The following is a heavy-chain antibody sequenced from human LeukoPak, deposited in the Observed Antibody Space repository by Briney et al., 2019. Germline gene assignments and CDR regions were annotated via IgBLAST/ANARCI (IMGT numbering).Heavy chain of an antibody. V-gene: IGHV4-59*01. CDR2: IYYSGST. D-gene: IGHD3-10*01. J-gene: IGHJ5*02. CDR1: GGSISSYY. CDR3: ARVGTRGSGSYYKRNNWFDP. Sequence: SETLSLTCTVSGGSISSYYWSWIRQPPGKGLEWIGYIYYSGSTNYNPSLKSRVTISVDTSKNQFSLKLSSVTAADTAVYYCARVGTRGSGSYYKRNNWFDPWGQGTLVTVSS.